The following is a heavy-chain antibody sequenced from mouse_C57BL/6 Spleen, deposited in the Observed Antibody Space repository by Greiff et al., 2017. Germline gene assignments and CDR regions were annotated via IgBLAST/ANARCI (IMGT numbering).Heavy chain of an antibody. Sequence: VKLVESGPELVKPGASVKISCKASGYTFTDYYINWVKQRPGQGLEWIGWIFPGSGSTYYNEKFKGKATLTVDKSSSTAYMLLSSLTSEDSAVYFCARDYYGNLYFDYWGQGTTLTVSS. CDR1: GYTFTDYY. V-gene: IGHV1-75*01. CDR2: IFPGSGST. J-gene: IGHJ2*01. D-gene: IGHD2-1*01. CDR3: ARDYYGNLYFDY.